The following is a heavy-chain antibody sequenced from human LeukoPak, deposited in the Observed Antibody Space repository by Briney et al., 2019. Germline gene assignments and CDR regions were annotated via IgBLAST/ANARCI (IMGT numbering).Heavy chain of an antibody. J-gene: IGHJ3*02. CDR3: ARNGGSYTFDI. V-gene: IGHV4-59*01. CDR1: GDSISNYY. Sequence: SETLSLTCTVSGDSISNYYWSWIRQPPGKGLELIGYIYYSGSTYYNPSLESRVTISVDTSKNQFSLKLSSVTAADAAVYYCARNGGSYTFDIWGQGTMVTVSS. CDR2: IYYSGST. D-gene: IGHD1-26*01.